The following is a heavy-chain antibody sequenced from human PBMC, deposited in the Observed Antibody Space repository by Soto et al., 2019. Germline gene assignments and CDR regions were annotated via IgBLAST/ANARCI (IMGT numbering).Heavy chain of an antibody. D-gene: IGHD3-22*01. J-gene: IGHJ4*02. V-gene: IGHV3-21*01. CDR1: GFTFSTYS. Sequence: EVQLVESGGGLVKPGGSLRLSCAASGFTFSTYSMNWVRQAPGKGLEWVSSISTSSSYIYYADSVKGRFTISRDNAKNSLYLQMNSLRAEDTAVYYCASSSGDYYDIGGYYYWGQGTLVTVSS. CDR2: ISTSSSYI. CDR3: ASSSGDYYDIGGYYY.